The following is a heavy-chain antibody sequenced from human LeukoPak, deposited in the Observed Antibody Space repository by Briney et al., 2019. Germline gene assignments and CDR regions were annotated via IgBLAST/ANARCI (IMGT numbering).Heavy chain of an antibody. J-gene: IGHJ4*02. V-gene: IGHV1-3*01. CDR3: ASYYYGSGSSPIAFDY. CDR1: GYTFTSYA. D-gene: IGHD3-10*01. CDR2: INAGNGNT. Sequence: ASVKVSCKASGYTFTSYAMHWVRQAPGQRLEWMGWINAGNGNTKYSQKFQGRVTITADESTSTAYMELSSLRSEDTAVYYCASYYYGSGSSPIAFDYWGQGTLVTVSS.